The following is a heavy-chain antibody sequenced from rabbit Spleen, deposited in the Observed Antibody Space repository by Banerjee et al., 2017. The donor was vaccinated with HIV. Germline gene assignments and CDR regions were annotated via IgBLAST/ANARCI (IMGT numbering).Heavy chain of an antibody. Sequence: QSLEESGGDLVKPGASLTLTCTASGFSFSSSYWICWVRQAPGKGLEWIACINTGSRTTWYASWAKGRLTISKTSSTTVTLQMTSMTAADTAMYFCSRGYYDSVWGALTRLDLWGPGTLVTVS. J-gene: IGHJ3*01. CDR2: INTGSRTT. V-gene: IGHV1S40*01. CDR3: SRGYYDSVWGALTRLDL. CDR1: GFSFSSSYW. D-gene: IGHD4-1*01.